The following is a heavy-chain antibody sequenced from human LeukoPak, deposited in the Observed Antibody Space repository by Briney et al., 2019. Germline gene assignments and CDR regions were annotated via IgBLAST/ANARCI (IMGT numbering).Heavy chain of an antibody. CDR2: INHSVTT. Sequence: PSETLSLTCAVYGGSFRGYYWRWIRQPPGKGGEWMAEINHSVTTTYHPSPNTRVPISVHTSKNQFSLKLSSVTPADTAVYYCARGXSVYSSSWYNIWGQGTLVTVSS. CDR3: ARGXSVYSSSWYNI. CDR1: GGSFRGYY. J-gene: IGHJ4*02. D-gene: IGHD6-13*01. V-gene: IGHV4-34*01.